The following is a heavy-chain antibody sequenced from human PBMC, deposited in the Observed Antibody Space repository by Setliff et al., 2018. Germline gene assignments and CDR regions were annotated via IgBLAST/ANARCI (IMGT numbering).Heavy chain of an antibody. J-gene: IGHJ4*02. V-gene: IGHV3-48*03. CDR2: ISGSGSSI. Sequence: LSLTCAVSGDSISSSNWWNWVRQPPGKGLEWVSYISGSGSSIFYADSVKGRFTISRDNAKNSLYLQMNSLRAEDTAVYYCARLYRPESRYYFFDYWGQGTLVTVSS. CDR1: GDSISSSN. D-gene: IGHD3-3*01. CDR3: ARLYRPESRYYFFDY.